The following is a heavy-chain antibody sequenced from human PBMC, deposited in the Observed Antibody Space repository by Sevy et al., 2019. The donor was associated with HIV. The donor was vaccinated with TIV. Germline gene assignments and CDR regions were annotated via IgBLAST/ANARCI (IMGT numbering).Heavy chain of an antibody. CDR1: GFIFGSYA. J-gene: IGHJ4*02. Sequence: GGSLRLSCAASGFIFGSYAMNWVRQAPGKGLEWGAVISYDGSHKYYPDSVKGRFTISRDSSKNTLYLQMHSLRTDDTAVYYCARDPGSSWSSFDYWGQGTLVTVSS. CDR3: ARDPGSSWSSFDY. D-gene: IGHD6-13*01. V-gene: IGHV3-30-3*01. CDR2: ISYDGSHK.